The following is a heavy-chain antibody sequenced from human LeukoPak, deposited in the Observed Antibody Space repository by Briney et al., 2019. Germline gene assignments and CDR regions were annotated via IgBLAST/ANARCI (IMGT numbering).Heavy chain of an antibody. CDR3: AKDQIYCSSTSCYGWFDP. V-gene: IGHV3-23*01. Sequence: GGSLRLSCAASGFTFSSYAMSWVRQAPGKGLEWVSAISGSGGSTYYADSVKGRLTISRDNSKNTLYLQMNSLRAEDTAVYYCAKDQIYCSSTSCYGWFDPWGQGTLVTVSS. CDR2: ISGSGGST. CDR1: GFTFSSYA. D-gene: IGHD2-2*01. J-gene: IGHJ5*02.